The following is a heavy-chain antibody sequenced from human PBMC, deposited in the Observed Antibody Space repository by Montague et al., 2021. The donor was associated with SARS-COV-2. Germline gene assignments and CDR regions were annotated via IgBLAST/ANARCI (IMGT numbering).Heavy chain of an antibody. CDR2: ISYDGSNK. CDR3: AIEQLVQFDAVDI. V-gene: IGHV3-30*04. CDR1: GFTFSSYA. D-gene: IGHD6-13*01. Sequence: SLRLSCAASGFTFSSYAMHWVRQAPGKGLEWVDVISYDGSNKSYADSVKGRFTISRDNSKNTLYLQMNSLRAEDTAVYYCAIEQLVQFDAVDIWGQGTMVTVSS. J-gene: IGHJ3*02.